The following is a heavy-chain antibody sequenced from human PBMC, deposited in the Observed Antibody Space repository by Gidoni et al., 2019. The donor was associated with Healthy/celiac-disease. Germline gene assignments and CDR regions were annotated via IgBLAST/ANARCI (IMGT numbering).Heavy chain of an antibody. CDR2: IYHSGST. J-gene: IGHJ6*02. D-gene: IGHD6-19*01. V-gene: IGHV4-4*02. CDR1: GGSITISTW. CDR3: ARAPSSGWYRGGMDV. Sequence: LQCSAPGLFNPSGPLSLTSAVSGGSITISTWWSWVRQPPGKGLEWIGEIYHSGSTNYNPSLKSRVTISVDKSKNQFSLKLSSVTAADTAVYYCARAPSSGWYRGGMDVWGQGTTVTVSS.